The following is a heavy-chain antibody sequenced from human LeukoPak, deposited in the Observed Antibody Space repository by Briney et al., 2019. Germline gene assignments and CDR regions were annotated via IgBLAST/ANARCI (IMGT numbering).Heavy chain of an antibody. CDR2: INSDGSST. J-gene: IGHJ5*02. CDR1: GFIFSTYW. D-gene: IGHD3-22*01. CDR3: ARGTMIGRFDL. V-gene: IGHV3-74*01. Sequence: GGSLRLSCAASGFIFSTYWIHWVRQAPGKGLVWVSRINSDGSSTDYADSVKGRFTISRDNAKDTLYLQMNSLRAEDTGVYYCARGTMIGRFDLWGQGTLVTVSS.